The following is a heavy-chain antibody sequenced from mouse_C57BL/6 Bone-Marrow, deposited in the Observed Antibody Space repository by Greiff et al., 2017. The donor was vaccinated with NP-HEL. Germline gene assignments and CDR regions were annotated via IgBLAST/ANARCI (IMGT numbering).Heavy chain of an antibody. J-gene: IGHJ2*01. V-gene: IGHV1-55*01. Sequence: QVQLQQPGAELVKPGASVKMSCKASGYTFTSYWITWVRQRPGQGLEWIGDIYPGSGSTNYNEKFKSKATLTVDTSSSTAYMQLSSLTSEDSAVYYCARLALITTVVATDYWGQGTTLTVSS. CDR3: ARLALITTVVATDY. CDR1: GYTFTSYW. CDR2: IYPGSGST. D-gene: IGHD1-1*01.